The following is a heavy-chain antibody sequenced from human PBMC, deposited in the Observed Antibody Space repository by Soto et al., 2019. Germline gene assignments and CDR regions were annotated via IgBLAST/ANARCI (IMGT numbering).Heavy chain of an antibody. CDR2: IIPIFGTA. Sequence: SVKVSCKASGGTFSSYAISWVRQAPGQGLEWMGGIIPIFGTANYAQKFQGRVTITADKSTSTAYMELSSLRSEDTAVYYCARVVVVPAANYYYGMDVWGQGTTVTVSS. V-gene: IGHV1-69*06. CDR3: ARVVVVPAANYYYGMDV. D-gene: IGHD2-2*01. J-gene: IGHJ6*02. CDR1: GGTFSSYA.